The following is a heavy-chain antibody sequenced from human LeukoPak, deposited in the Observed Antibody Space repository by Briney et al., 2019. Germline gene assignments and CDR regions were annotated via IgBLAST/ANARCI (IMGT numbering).Heavy chain of an antibody. CDR3: ARTTEGGYTYGYFYYYYMDV. Sequence: SETLSLTCTVSGGSISSYHWSWIRQPPGKGLEWIGYIYYSGSTNYNPSLKSRVTISVDTSKNQFSLKLTSVTAADTAVYYCARTTEGGYTYGYFYYYYMDVWGKGTTVTISS. CDR2: IYYSGST. J-gene: IGHJ6*03. V-gene: IGHV4-59*01. CDR1: GGSISSYH. D-gene: IGHD5-18*01.